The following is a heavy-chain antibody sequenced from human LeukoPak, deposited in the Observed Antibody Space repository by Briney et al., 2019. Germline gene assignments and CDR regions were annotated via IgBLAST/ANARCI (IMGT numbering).Heavy chain of an antibody. CDR2: IYSGGNT. J-gene: IGHJ4*02. Sequence: GGSLRLSCAASGFTVINSYMSWVRQAPGKGLEWVSVIYSGGNTYYADSVKGRFTISRDNSKNTLYLQMNRLRAGDTAMYYCARDRGYDPLTGYSEVLFSDYWGQGALVTASS. D-gene: IGHD3-9*01. CDR3: ARDRGYDPLTGYSEVLFSDY. CDR1: GFTVINSY. V-gene: IGHV3-53*01.